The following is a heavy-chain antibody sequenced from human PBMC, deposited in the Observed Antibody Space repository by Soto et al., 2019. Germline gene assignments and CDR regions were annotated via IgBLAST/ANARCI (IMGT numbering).Heavy chain of an antibody. D-gene: IGHD3-16*02. CDR2: MNPNSGNT. CDR3: ARETNYYDYVWGSYRVFDY. Sequence: QVQLVQSGAEVKKPGASVKVSCKASGYTFTSYDINWVRQATGQGLEWMGWMNPNSGNTGYAQKFQGRVTMTRNTSISTAYMELSSLRSEDTAVYYCARETNYYDYVWGSYRVFDYWCQGTLVTVSS. J-gene: IGHJ4*02. V-gene: IGHV1-8*01. CDR1: GYTFTSYD.